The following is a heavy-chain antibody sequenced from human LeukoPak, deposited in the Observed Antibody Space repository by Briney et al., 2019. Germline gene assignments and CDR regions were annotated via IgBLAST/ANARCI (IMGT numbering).Heavy chain of an antibody. CDR3: AKSPDSSGYSYFDN. D-gene: IGHD3-22*01. CDR2: ISSRSDST. J-gene: IGHJ4*02. Sequence: GRSLRLSCAASGFTFSSYAMRWVRQAPGNGLEWVSAISSRSDSTYYADSVKGRFTVSRDNSKNTLYLQMNSLRAEDTAVYYCAKSPDSSGYSYFDNWGQGTLVTVSS. V-gene: IGHV3-23*01. CDR1: GFTFSSYA.